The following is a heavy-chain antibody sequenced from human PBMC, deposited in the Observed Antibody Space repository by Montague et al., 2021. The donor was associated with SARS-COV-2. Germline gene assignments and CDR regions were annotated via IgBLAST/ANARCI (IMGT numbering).Heavy chain of an antibody. Sequence: SETLSLTCAVYGGSFSGYYWSWIRQPPGKGLEWIGEINHSGSTNYNPSLKSRVTISVDTSKNQFSLKLSSVTAADTAVYYCTRGGYQVLWSHSYYYGMDFWGQGTTVTVSS. J-gene: IGHJ6*02. CDR2: INHSGST. V-gene: IGHV4-34*01. D-gene: IGHD2-2*01. CDR3: TRGGYQVLWSHSYYYGMDF. CDR1: GGSFSGYY.